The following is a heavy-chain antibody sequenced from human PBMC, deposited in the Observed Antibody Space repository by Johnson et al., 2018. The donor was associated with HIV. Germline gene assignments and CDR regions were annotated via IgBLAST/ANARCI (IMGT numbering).Heavy chain of an antibody. CDR1: GFTFSSYG. CDR2: ISYDGSNK. J-gene: IGHJ3*02. Sequence: QVQLVEPGGGVVQPGRSLRLSCAASGFTFSSYGMHWVRPAPGTGLEWVAVISYDGSNKYYADSVKGPFTISRDNSNNTLYLQMNSLRAEDTAVYYCAKDREWLVPTPLDAFDIWGQGTMVTVSS. CDR3: AKDREWLVPTPLDAFDI. V-gene: IGHV3-30*18. D-gene: IGHD6-19*01.